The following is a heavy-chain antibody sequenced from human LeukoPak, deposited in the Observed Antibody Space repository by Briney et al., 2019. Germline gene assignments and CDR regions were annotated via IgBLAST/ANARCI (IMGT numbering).Heavy chain of an antibody. CDR2: SRNKANSYTT. CDR1: GFTFSDHY. Sequence: PGGSLRLSCAASGFTFSDHYMDWVRQAPGKGLGWVGRSRNKANSYTTKYAASVKDRFTISRDDSKNSLYLQMNSLKTEDTAVYYCARTGYSYGSDYWGQGTLVTVSS. CDR3: ARTGYSYGSDY. J-gene: IGHJ4*02. D-gene: IGHD5-18*01. V-gene: IGHV3-72*01.